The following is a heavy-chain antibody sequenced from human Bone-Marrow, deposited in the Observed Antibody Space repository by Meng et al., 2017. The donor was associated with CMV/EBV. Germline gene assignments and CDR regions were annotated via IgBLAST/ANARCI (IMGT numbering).Heavy chain of an antibody. CDR1: GGSISSSSYY. Sequence: SETLSLTCTVSGGSISSSSYYWGWIRQPPGKGLEWIGSIYYSGSTYYNPSLKSRVTISVDTSKNQFSLKLSSVTAADTAVYYCARVGRDYDFWSGPLGWFDPWGQGTLVNVSS. CDR2: IYYSGST. V-gene: IGHV4-39*01. D-gene: IGHD3-3*01. CDR3: ARVGRDYDFWSGPLGWFDP. J-gene: IGHJ5*02.